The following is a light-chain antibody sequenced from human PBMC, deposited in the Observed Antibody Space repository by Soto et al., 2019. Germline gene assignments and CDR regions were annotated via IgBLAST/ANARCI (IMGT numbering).Light chain of an antibody. V-gene: IGKV3-11*01. CDR1: QSVSTY. Sequence: EIVLTQSPATLSLSPGESATLSCRASQSVSTYLAWYQQKPGQAPRLLIYDASNRVTGIPARFRGSGSGTDFTLTISSLEPDDFAVYYCQQRSNWQITFGQGTRLENK. J-gene: IGKJ5*01. CDR3: QQRSNWQIT. CDR2: DAS.